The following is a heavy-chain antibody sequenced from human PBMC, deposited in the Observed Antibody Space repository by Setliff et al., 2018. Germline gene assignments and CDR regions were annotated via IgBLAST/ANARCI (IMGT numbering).Heavy chain of an antibody. Sequence: SETLSLTCTVSGGSGDYFWSWIRQPPGKGLEWIGYISNSGSTYYKSSLKSRLTISIDTSKSQFSLKLGSVTAADTAMYYCARTPAAGTGDAFDIWGQGTMVTVSS. CDR3: ARTPAAGTGDAFDI. D-gene: IGHD6-13*01. CDR2: ISNSGST. J-gene: IGHJ3*02. V-gene: IGHV4-30-4*08. CDR1: GGSGDYF.